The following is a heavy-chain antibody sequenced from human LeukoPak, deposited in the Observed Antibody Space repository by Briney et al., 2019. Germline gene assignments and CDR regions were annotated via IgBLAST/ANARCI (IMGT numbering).Heavy chain of an antibody. CDR3: AKGYCSSTSCARGHFDY. J-gene: IGHJ4*02. CDR1: GFAFSSYA. CDR2: IGGSGGST. D-gene: IGHD2-2*01. V-gene: IGHV3-23*01. Sequence: GGSLRLSCAPSGFAFSSYAMTWVRQAPGKGLEWVSAIGGSGGSTYYADSVKGRFTIYRDNSKNTLYLQMNSLRAEDTAVYYCAKGYCSSTSCARGHFDYWGQGTLVTVSS.